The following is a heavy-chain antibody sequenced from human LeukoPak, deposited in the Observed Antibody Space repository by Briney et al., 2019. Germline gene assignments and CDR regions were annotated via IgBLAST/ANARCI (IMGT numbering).Heavy chain of an antibody. CDR2: IFYSGST. CDR1: GDSISSYY. CDR3: ARDGETMYSSGWYWFDY. J-gene: IGHJ4*02. D-gene: IGHD6-19*01. V-gene: IGHV4-59*01. Sequence: PSETLSLTCTVSGDSISSYYWSWIRQPPGKGLECIGCIFYSGSTNYNPSLKSRVTISVDTSKNQFSLKLSSVTAADTAVYSCARDGETMYSSGWYWFDYWGQGTLVTVSS.